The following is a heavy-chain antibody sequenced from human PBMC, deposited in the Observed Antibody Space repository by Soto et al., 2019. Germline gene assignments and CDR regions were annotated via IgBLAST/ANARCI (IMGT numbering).Heavy chain of an antibody. CDR2: ISSDGITT. V-gene: IGHV3-74*01. J-gene: IGHJ5*02. CDR3: TNFHAFTSGWYNP. D-gene: IGHD6-19*01. CDR1: GFTFSNYW. Sequence: GGSLRLSCAASGFTFSNYWMHWVRQAPGKGLLWVSRISSDGITTNYADSVKGRFTISRDNAKNTLYLQMNSLRAEDTAVYYCTNFHAFTSGWYNPWGQGTLVTVSS.